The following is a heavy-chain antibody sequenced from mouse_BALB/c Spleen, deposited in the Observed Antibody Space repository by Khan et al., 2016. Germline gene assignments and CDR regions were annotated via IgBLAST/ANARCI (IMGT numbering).Heavy chain of an antibody. D-gene: IGHD1-1*01. CDR1: GFTFSDYG. V-gene: IGHV5-15*02. Sequence: EVELVESGGGLVQPGGSRKLSCAASGFTFSDYGMAWVRQAPGKGPEWVAFISNLAYSIYYADTVTGRFTISRENAKNTLYLAMSSLTSEEPAMYYCARDDYGSSYWYFDVWGAGTTVTVSS. J-gene: IGHJ1*01. CDR2: ISNLAYSI. CDR3: ARDDYGSSYWYFDV.